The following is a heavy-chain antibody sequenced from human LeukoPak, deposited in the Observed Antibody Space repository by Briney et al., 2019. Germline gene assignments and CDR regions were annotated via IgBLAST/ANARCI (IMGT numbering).Heavy chain of an antibody. Sequence: PSETLSLTCAVYGGSFSGYYSSWIRQPPGKGLEWIGEINHSGSTNYNPSLKSRVTISVDTSKNQFSLKLSSVTAADTAVYYCARGLYSSSHHAFDIWGQGTMVTVSS. CDR2: INHSGST. CDR1: GGSFSGYY. CDR3: ARGLYSSSHHAFDI. V-gene: IGHV4-34*01. J-gene: IGHJ3*02. D-gene: IGHD6-6*01.